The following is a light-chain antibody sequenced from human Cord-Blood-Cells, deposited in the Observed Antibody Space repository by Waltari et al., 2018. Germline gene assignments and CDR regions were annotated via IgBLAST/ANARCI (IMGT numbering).Light chain of an antibody. J-gene: IGKJ5*01. Sequence: DIVFTQSPATLSLSPGARATLSCRASQSVSSYLAWYQQKPSQAPKLLIYDASNRATGIPARFSGSGSGTDFTLTISSLEPEDFAVYYCQQRSNWPPITFGQGTRLEIK. CDR1: QSVSSY. CDR3: QQRSNWPPIT. V-gene: IGKV3-11*01. CDR2: DAS.